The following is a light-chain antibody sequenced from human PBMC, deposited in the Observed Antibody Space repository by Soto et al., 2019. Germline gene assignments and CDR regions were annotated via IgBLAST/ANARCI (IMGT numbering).Light chain of an antibody. Sequence: QSAVTQEPSLTVSPGGTVTLTCVSSTGAVTSGHYPYWFRRKPGQAPRTLIYDTSSKHSWTPARFSGSLLGGKAALTLSGAQPEDEAEYYCLLAYRGPWVFGGGTKLTVL. CDR3: LLAYRGPWV. V-gene: IGLV7-46*01. J-gene: IGLJ3*02. CDR1: TGAVTSGHY. CDR2: DTS.